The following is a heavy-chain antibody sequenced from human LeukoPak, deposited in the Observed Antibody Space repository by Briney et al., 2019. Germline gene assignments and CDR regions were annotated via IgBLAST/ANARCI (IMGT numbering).Heavy chain of an antibody. J-gene: IGHJ4*02. CDR2: IWYDGSNK. D-gene: IGHD5-18*01. CDR3: AKDRYTAMVLSGGGFDY. V-gene: IGHV3-30*02. Sequence: GGSLRLSCAASGFTFSSYGMHWVRQAPGKGLEWVAVIWYDGSNKYYADSVKGRFTISRDNSKNTLYLQMNSLRAGDTAVYYCAKDRYTAMVLSGGGFDYWGQGTLVTVSS. CDR1: GFTFSSYG.